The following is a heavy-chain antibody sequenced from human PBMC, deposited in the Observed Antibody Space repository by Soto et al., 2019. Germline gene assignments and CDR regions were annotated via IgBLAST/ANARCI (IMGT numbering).Heavy chain of an antibody. J-gene: IGHJ4*02. V-gene: IGHV1-2*02. CDR2: INPKSGGT. CDR3: ARALAQCGGSAGFDS. CDR1: GYTFTVYY. D-gene: IGHD1-26*01. Sequence: QVQLVQSGAEVKKPGASVNVSCKASGYTFTVYYMHWVRQAPGQGLEWMGWINPKSGGTMYPQKFQGGVTMTWDTSISTAYMELTRLRSADTAVYYGARALAQCGGSAGFDSWGQGTLVAVSS.